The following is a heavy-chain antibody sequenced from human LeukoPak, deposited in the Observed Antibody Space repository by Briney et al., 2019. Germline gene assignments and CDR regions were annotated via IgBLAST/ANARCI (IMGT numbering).Heavy chain of an antibody. Sequence: QTLSLTCAISGDSVSSNSVTWNWIRQSPSRGIEWLGRTYYRSTWYNDYAVSVRGRITVNPDTSKNQFSLHLNSVTPEDTAVYYCARRLTQYDCFDPWGQGILVTVSS. CDR2: TYYRSTWYN. CDR3: ARRLTQYDCFDP. J-gene: IGHJ5*02. V-gene: IGHV6-1*01. CDR1: GDSVSSNSVT. D-gene: IGHD2-2*01.